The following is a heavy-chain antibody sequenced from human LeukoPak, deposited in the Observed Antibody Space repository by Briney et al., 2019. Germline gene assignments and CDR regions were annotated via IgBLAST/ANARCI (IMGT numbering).Heavy chain of an antibody. CDR2: IYSDYST. J-gene: IGHJ4*02. CDR1: GFTVSNNY. D-gene: IGHD3-9*01. Sequence: PGRSLRLSCAVSGFTVSNNYMSWVRQAPGKGLQWVSIIYSDYSTYYADSVKGRFTISRDNSQNTLYLQMNRLRAEDTAVYYCARDSGEILTGYFGYWGQGTLVTVSS. V-gene: IGHV3-53*01. CDR3: ARDSGEILTGYFGY.